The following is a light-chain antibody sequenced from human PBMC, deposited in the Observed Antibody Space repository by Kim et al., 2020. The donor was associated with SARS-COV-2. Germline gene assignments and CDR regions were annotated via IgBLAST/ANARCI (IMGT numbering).Light chain of an antibody. V-gene: IGLV3-9*01. CDR1: NIGSKN. Sequence: SVALGQTARIICGGNNIGSKNVHWYQQKPGQAPVLVIYRDSNRPSGIPERFSGSNSGNTATLTISRAQAGDEADYYCQVWDSSTVVFGGGTQLTVL. J-gene: IGLJ2*01. CDR2: RDS. CDR3: QVWDSSTVV.